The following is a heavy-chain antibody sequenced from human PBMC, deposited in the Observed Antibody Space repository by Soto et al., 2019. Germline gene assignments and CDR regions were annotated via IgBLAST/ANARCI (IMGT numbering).Heavy chain of an antibody. V-gene: IGHV4-4*07. J-gene: IGHJ5*02. CDR3: ARENYGDSGREFDP. CDR2: FYTTGTT. Sequence: SETLSLTCTVSGSSISSYPWTWIRQPAGKELEWIGRFYTTGTTTYNPSLKSRATMSVDTSKNQFSLKLSSVTAADTAVYYCARENYGDSGREFDPWGQGTLVT. CDR1: GSSISSYP. D-gene: IGHD4-17*01.